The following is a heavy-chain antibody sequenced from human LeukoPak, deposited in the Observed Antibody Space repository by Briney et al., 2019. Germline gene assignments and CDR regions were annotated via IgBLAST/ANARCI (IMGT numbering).Heavy chain of an antibody. Sequence: PGGSLRLSCAASGFTFSSYGMHWVRQAPGKGLEWEAFLRYDGSNKYYADSVKGRFTISRDNSKNTLYLQMNSLRAEDTAVYYCAKDGLYSSGAFDYWGQGTLVTVSS. CDR2: LRYDGSNK. V-gene: IGHV3-30*02. CDR3: AKDGLYSSGAFDY. J-gene: IGHJ4*02. CDR1: GFTFSSYG. D-gene: IGHD6-19*01.